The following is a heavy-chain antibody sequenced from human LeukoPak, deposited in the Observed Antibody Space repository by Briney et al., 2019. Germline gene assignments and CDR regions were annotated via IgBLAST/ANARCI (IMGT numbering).Heavy chain of an antibody. J-gene: IGHJ5*02. CDR3: ATVSYGSGSFPPNWFDP. V-gene: IGHV3-23*01. CDR1: GFTFSSYA. Sequence: GGSLRLSCAASGFTFSSYAMSWVRQAPGKGLEWVSAISGSGGSTYYADSVKGRFTISRDNSKNTLYLQMNSLRAEDTAVYYCATVSYGSGSFPPNWFDPWGQGTLVTVSS. CDR2: ISGSGGST. D-gene: IGHD3-10*01.